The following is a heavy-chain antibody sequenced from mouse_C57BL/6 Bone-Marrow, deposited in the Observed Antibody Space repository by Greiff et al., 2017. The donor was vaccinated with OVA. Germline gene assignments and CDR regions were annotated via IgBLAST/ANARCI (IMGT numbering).Heavy chain of an antibody. Sequence: QVTLKVSGPGILQPSQTLSLTCSFSGFSLSTFGMGVGWIRQPSGKGLEWLAHIWWDDDKYYNPALKSRLTISKDTSKNQVFLKIANVDTADTATYYCARIAHYYDYDEAWFAYWGQETLVTVSA. D-gene: IGHD2-4*01. CDR3: ARIAHYYDYDEAWFAY. V-gene: IGHV8-8*01. J-gene: IGHJ3*01. CDR1: GFSLSTFGMG. CDR2: IWWDDDK.